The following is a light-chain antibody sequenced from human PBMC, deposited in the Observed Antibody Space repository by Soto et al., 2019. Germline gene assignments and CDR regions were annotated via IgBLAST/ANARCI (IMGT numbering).Light chain of an antibody. Sequence: SYELTQPPSVSVAPGETATIACGADNIESKSVHWYQQKPGQAPLLVIYYDRDRPSGIPERFSGSNSGDTATLTISWVEAGDEADYYCQVWDGNSDHVVFGGETKLTVL. CDR1: NIESKS. V-gene: IGLV3-21*04. CDR3: QVWDGNSDHVV. CDR2: YDR. J-gene: IGLJ2*01.